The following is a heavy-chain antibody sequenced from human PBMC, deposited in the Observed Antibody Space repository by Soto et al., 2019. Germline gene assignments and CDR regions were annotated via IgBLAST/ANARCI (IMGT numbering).Heavy chain of an antibody. J-gene: IGHJ4*02. CDR1: GFSFCDYY. CDR3: ARFVAAAGDYFDY. CDR2: TXYTGTX. D-gene: IGHD6-13*01. V-gene: IGHV4-59*08. Sequence: LSCAASGFSFCDYYMSWIRQAPGXGLERIGSTXYTGTXNYRLSLTSRVXISAHTSXXQCPTKLRSETAEDTAVYYCARFVAAAGDYFDYWGQGTLVTVSS.